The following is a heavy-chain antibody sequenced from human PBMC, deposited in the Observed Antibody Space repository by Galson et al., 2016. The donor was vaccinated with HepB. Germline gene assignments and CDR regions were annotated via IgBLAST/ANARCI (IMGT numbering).Heavy chain of an antibody. V-gene: IGHV3-74*01. Sequence: SLRLSCAFSGPTFSKYWMHWVRQVPGKGLVWVARLNPGVSRTDHADSVKGRFTISRDNAKNTLYLQMNSLRAEDTAVYYCTRDPGQRSEGTSVDKRKKYFYYYYYMEVWGKGTTVTVSS. J-gene: IGHJ6*03. CDR1: GPTFSKYW. CDR2: LNPGVSRT. CDR3: TRDPGQRSEGTSVDKRKKYFYYYYYMEV. D-gene: IGHD1-1*01.